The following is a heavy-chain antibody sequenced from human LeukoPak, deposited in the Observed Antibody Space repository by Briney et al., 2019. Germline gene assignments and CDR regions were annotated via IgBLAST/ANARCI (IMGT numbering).Heavy chain of an antibody. V-gene: IGHV1-69*05. D-gene: IGHD6-19*01. CDR1: GGTFSSYA. CDR2: IIPIFGTA. CDR3: ASGPQWLVHPPYYYYMDV. J-gene: IGHJ6*03. Sequence: SVKVSCKASGGTFSSYAISWVRQAPGQGLEWMGGIIPIFGTANYAQKFQGRVTITTDESTSTAYMELSSLRSEDTAVYYCASGPQWLVHPPYYYYMDVWGKGTTVTVSS.